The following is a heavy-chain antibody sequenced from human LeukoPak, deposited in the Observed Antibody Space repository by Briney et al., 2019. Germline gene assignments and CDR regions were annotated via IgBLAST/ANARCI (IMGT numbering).Heavy chain of an antibody. V-gene: IGHV4-39*07. D-gene: IGHD6-13*01. J-gene: IGHJ3*02. CDR1: GDSISNSNYY. CDR2: MYYSGNT. CDR3: ARDHAAGGAFDI. Sequence: PSETLSLTCIVSGDSISNSNYYWGWIRQPPGKKLEWIGSMYYSGNTYYNSSLKSRVPMSVDTSKNHFSLKLSSVTAADTAVYYCARDHAAGGAFDIWGQGTMVTVSS.